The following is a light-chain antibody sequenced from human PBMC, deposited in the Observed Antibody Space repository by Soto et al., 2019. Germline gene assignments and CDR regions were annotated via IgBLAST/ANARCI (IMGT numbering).Light chain of an antibody. CDR3: QQYHSYSPLT. J-gene: IGKJ4*01. Sequence: DIQMTQSPSTLSASVGDRVTISCRASQSIITWLAWYQQKPGIAPTLLIYDASRLDSGVPSRFSGSGSGTEFTLTVSSLQPDDFATYYCQQYHSYSPLTFGGGTKVEI. CDR1: QSIITW. V-gene: IGKV1-5*01. CDR2: DAS.